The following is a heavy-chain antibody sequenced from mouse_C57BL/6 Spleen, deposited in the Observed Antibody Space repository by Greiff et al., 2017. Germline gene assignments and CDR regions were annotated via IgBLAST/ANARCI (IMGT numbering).Heavy chain of an antibody. CDR1: GYTFTSYW. CDR3: ARRRDTYFDY. Sequence: QVQLQQPGAELVRPGSSVKLSCKASGYTFTSYWMDWVKQRPGQGLEWIGNIYPSDSETHYNQKFKDKATLTVDKSSSTAYMQLSSLTSEDSAVYYCARRRDTYFDYWGQGTTLTVSS. J-gene: IGHJ2*01. D-gene: IGHD3-3*01. V-gene: IGHV1-61*01. CDR2: IYPSDSET.